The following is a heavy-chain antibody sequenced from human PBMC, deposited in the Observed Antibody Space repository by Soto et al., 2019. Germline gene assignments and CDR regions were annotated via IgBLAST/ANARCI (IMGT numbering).Heavy chain of an antibody. J-gene: IGHJ6*03. Sequence: GGSLRLSCAASGFTFSSYGMHWVRQAPGKGLEWVAVIWYDGSNKYYADSVKGRFTISRDNSKNTLYLQMNSLRAEDTAVYYGAREGLPRIAARAYRDVWGKGTTVTVSS. CDR3: AREGLPRIAARAYRDV. CDR2: IWYDGSNK. V-gene: IGHV3-33*01. D-gene: IGHD6-6*01. CDR1: GFTFSSYG.